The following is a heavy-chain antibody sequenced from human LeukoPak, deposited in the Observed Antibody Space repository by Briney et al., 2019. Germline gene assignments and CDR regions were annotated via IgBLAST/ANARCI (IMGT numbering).Heavy chain of an antibody. Sequence: AGGSLRLSCAVSGITLSNYGMSWVRQAPGKGLEWVAGISGSGGSTKYADSVKGRFTISRDNSKNTLYLQMNSLRVEDTAVYLCAKRGVVIRVILVGFHKEAYYFDSWGQGALVTVSS. D-gene: IGHD3-22*01. V-gene: IGHV3-23*01. CDR1: GITLSNYG. J-gene: IGHJ4*02. CDR3: AKRGVVIRVILVGFHKEAYYFDS. CDR2: ISGSGGST.